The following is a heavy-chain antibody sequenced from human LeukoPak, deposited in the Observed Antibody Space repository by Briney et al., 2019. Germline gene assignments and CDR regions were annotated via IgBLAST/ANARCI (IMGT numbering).Heavy chain of an antibody. CDR2: ISAYNSNA. J-gene: IGHJ4*02. D-gene: IGHD6-19*01. CDR1: GYTFTSYG. Sequence: GASVKVSCKASGYTFTSYGISWVRQAPGQGLEWMGWISAYNSNANYAQKLQGRVTMTTDTSTSTAYMELRSLRSDDTAVYYCARGYSSVWYGGKSGFDYWGQGTLVTVSS. V-gene: IGHV1-18*01. CDR3: ARGYSSVWYGGKSGFDY.